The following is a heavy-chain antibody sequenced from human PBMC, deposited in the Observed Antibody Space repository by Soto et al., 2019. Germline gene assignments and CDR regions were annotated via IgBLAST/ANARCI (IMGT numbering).Heavy chain of an antibody. Sequence: GESLKISCQGSGYRFSSFWIGWVRQMPGKGLEWMGIAQPGHSDTRYSPAFQGHVTISADESTNTAYLQWSSLRASDTAMYFCARHGYSSSGGDCYPGGNWFDPWGQGTLVTVSS. CDR1: GYRFSSFW. CDR3: ARHGYSSSGGDCYPGGNWFDP. J-gene: IGHJ5*02. CDR2: AQPGHSDT. V-gene: IGHV5-51*01. D-gene: IGHD2-21*02.